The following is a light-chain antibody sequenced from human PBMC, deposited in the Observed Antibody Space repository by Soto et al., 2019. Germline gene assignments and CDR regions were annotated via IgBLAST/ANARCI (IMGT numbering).Light chain of an antibody. CDR2: DAS. CDR1: ESVSLR. Sequence: IQITQSPTTLHASFRARVTITCRASESVSLRLAWYQQKPGKAPKLLIFDASSLESGVPSRFSGCGSGTEFTLTISGLQPEDFATYFCQQFNSYPITFGQGTRLEI. V-gene: IGKV1-5*01. CDR3: QQFNSYPIT. J-gene: IGKJ5*01.